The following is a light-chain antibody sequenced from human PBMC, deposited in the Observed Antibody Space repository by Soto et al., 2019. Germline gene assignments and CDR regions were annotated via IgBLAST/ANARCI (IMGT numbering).Light chain of an antibody. CDR2: IND. CDR1: SSNIGDNP. CDR3: AAWYDSLNAL. J-gene: IGLJ1*01. V-gene: IGLV1-44*01. Sequence: QPVLTQPASASEPPGQRITISCSGISSNIGDNPVNWYQQLPGAAPKLLIYINDQRPSGVPDRFSGSKSGTSASLALSGLQPEDEADYYCAAWYDSLNALFGTGTNVTVL.